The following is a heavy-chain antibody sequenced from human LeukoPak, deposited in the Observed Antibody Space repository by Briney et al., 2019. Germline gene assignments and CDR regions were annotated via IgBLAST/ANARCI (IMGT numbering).Heavy chain of an antibody. D-gene: IGHD3-10*01. CDR1: GGSFSNNY. V-gene: IGHV4-4*07. Sequence: PSETLSLTCTVSGGSFSNNYWSWIRQPAGKGLEWIGRIYTSGNTNYNPSLKSRVTMSVDTSKNQFSLKRTSVTAADTAVYYCARDKEDYSGSGSYYSLSWGQGTLVTVSS. CDR3: ARDKEDYSGSGSYYSLS. CDR2: IYTSGNT. J-gene: IGHJ5*02.